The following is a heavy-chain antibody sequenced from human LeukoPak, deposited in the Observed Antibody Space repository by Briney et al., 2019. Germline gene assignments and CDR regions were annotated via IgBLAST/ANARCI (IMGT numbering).Heavy chain of an antibody. V-gene: IGHV3-30*04. CDR3: ARVRSSGWYARDDAFDI. Sequence: GRSLRLSCTASGFTFSSYAMHWVRQAPGKGLEWVAVISYDGSNKYYADSVKGRFTISRDNSKNTLYLQMNSLRAEDTAVYYCARVRSSGWYARDDAFDIWGQGTMVTVSS. D-gene: IGHD6-19*01. CDR2: ISYDGSNK. CDR1: GFTFSSYA. J-gene: IGHJ3*02.